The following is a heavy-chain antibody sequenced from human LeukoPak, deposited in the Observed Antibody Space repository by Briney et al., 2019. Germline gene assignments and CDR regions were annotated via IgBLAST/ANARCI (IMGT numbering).Heavy chain of an antibody. J-gene: IGHJ4*02. CDR2: LYYSGST. CDR1: GGSISGRSYF. Sequence: PSETLSLTCTVSGGSISGRSYFWGLIRQPPGKGLEWIGSLYYSGSTYYNPSLKSRVTISVDTSKNQFSLKLSSVTAADTAVYYCATSYGDFFDFDYWGQGTLVTVSS. D-gene: IGHD4-17*01. CDR3: ATSYGDFFDFDY. V-gene: IGHV4-39*01.